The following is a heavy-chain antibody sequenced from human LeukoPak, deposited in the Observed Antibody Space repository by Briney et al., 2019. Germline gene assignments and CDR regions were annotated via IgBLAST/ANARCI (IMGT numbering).Heavy chain of an antibody. CDR3: ARSRRSKQVLEFDP. CDR1: GYTFTSYD. Sequence: GASVKVSCKASGYTFTSYDINWVRQATGQGLEWMGWMNPNSGNTGYAQKFQGRVTMTRNTSISTAYMELSSLRSEDTAVYYCARSRRSKQVLEFDPWGQGTLVTVSS. D-gene: IGHD2-2*01. J-gene: IGHJ5*02. V-gene: IGHV1-8*01. CDR2: MNPNSGNT.